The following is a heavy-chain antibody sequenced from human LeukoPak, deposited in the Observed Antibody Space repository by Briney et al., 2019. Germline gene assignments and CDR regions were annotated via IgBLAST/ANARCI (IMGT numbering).Heavy chain of an antibody. CDR1: GFTFDNAW. D-gene: IGHD6-13*01. V-gene: IGHV3-15*01. Sequence: GRSLRLSCAASGFTFDNAWMSWVRQAPGKGLEWVGRIKSKAGDGTADYAAPVKDRFTILRDDSRNTLYLQMNSLKTEDTAVYYCTTYSSSWYMSDCWGQGTLVTVSS. CDR2: IKSKAGDGTA. J-gene: IGHJ4*02. CDR3: TTYSSSWYMSDC.